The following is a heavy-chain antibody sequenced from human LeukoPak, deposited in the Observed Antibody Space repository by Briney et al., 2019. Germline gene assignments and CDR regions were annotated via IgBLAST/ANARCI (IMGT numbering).Heavy chain of an antibody. CDR3: AREGDSNSVGWFDP. J-gene: IGHJ5*02. V-gene: IGHV4-38-2*02. Sequence: SETLSLTCTVSGYSISGGYYWGWIRQPPGKGLEWIGSIYHSGSTYYNPSLKSRVTISVDTSKNQFSLKLSSVTAADTAVYYCAREGDSNSVGWFDPWGQGTLVTVSS. CDR2: IYHSGST. CDR1: GYSISGGYY. D-gene: IGHD6-13*01.